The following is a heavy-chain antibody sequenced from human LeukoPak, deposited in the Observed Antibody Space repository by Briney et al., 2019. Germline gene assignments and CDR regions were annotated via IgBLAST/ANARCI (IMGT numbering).Heavy chain of an antibody. D-gene: IGHD3-22*01. CDR2: INPNSGGT. CDR3: AREPLYSSGYYYVLFYCMDV. CDR1: GYTFTSYY. J-gene: IGHJ6*02. Sequence: ASVKVSCEASGYTFTSYYMHWVRQAPAQGLEWMGWINPNSGGTNYAQKFQGRVTMTRDTSISTAYMELSRLRSDDTAVYYCAREPLYSSGYYYVLFYCMDVWGQGTTVTVSS. V-gene: IGHV1-2*02.